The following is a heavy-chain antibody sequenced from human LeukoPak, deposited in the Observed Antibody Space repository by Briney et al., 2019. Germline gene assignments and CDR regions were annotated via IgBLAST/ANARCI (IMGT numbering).Heavy chain of an antibody. D-gene: IGHD3/OR15-3a*01. CDR1: GYTFTSYD. Sequence: ASVKVSCKASGYTFTSYDINWVRQATGQGLEWMGWMNPNSGNTGFAQKFQGRVTMTKNTSITTAYMGLSSLRSEDTALYYCARALSWTTDSYYYMDVWGKGTTVTVSS. V-gene: IGHV1-8*01. CDR3: ARALSWTTDSYYYMDV. CDR2: MNPNSGNT. J-gene: IGHJ6*03.